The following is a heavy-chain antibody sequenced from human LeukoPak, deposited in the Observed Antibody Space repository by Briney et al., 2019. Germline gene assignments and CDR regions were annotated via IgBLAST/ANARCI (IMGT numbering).Heavy chain of an antibody. Sequence: ASVKVSCKASGYTFTSYYMHWVRQAPGQGLEWMGGFDPEDGETIYAQKFQGRVTMTEDTSTDTAYMELSSLRSEDTAVYCCATAAGAGVDIVATLPVYYFDYWGQGTLVTVSS. V-gene: IGHV1-24*01. D-gene: IGHD5-12*01. J-gene: IGHJ4*02. CDR1: GYTFTSYY. CDR2: FDPEDGET. CDR3: ATAAGAGVDIVATLPVYYFDY.